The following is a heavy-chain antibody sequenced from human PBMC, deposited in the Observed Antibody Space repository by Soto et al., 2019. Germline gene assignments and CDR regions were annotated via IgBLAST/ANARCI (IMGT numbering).Heavy chain of an antibody. CDR2: IQYSGST. CDR1: GASVSSSF. CDR3: TRAYKDDYGDYVSGDTMDV. Sequence: QVQLQESGPGLVKPSETLSLTCTGSGASVSSSFWSWIRQSPGKGLEWIGYIQYSGSTEYNPSLNRRVTMSVDTSKNQFPLKLTSVTAADTAVYYCTRAYKDDYGDYVSGDTMDVWRPGTAVIVSS. D-gene: IGHD4-17*01. J-gene: IGHJ6*02. V-gene: IGHV4-59*02.